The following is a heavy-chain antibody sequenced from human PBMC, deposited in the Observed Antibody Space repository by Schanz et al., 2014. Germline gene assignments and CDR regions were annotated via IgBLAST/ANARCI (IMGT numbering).Heavy chain of an antibody. J-gene: IGHJ4*02. CDR2: ISASGGNT. CDR3: ARGGPAYYFDD. CDR1: GLTFTSAW. Sequence: EVQLLESGGGLVQPGGSLRLSCATSGLTFTSAWMSWVRQIPGKGLEWVSAISASGGNTYYADSVKGRFTISRDNSKNTVYIQMNSLRAEDTAVYYCARGGPAYYFDDWGQGTLVTVSS. V-gene: IGHV3-23*01.